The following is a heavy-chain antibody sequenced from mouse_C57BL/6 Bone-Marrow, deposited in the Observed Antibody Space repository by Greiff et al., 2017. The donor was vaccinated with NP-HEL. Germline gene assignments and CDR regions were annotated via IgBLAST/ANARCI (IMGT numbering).Heavy chain of an antibody. D-gene: IGHD1-1*01. Sequence: VKLMESGPGLVQPSQSLSITCTVSGFSLTSYGVHWVRQSPGKGLEWLGVIWSGGSTDYNAAFISRLSISKDNSKSQVFFKMNSLQADDTAIYYCARKGLLRNYYAMDYWGQGTSVTVSS. V-gene: IGHV2-2*01. CDR1: GFSLTSYG. J-gene: IGHJ4*01. CDR2: IWSGGST. CDR3: ARKGLLRNYYAMDY.